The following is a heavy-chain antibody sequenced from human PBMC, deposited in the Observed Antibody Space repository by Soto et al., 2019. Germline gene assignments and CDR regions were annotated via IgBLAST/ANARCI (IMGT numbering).Heavy chain of an antibody. D-gene: IGHD2-8*01. CDR2: IYLDDDK. CDR3: AHRDNVPGIFDY. Sequence: QIILKESGPTLVKPTQTLTLTCTFSGFSLTTSGVGVGWIRQPPGKALEWLALIYLDDDKRYSPSLKSRLTITKDTSKNQVVLTMTNMDPVDTATYYCAHRDNVPGIFDYWGQGTLVTVSS. J-gene: IGHJ4*02. V-gene: IGHV2-5*02. CDR1: GFSLTTSGVG.